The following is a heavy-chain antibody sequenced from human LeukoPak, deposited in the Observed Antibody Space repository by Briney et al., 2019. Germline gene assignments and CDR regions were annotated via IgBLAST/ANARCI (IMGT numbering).Heavy chain of an antibody. CDR1: GGSISSYY. CDR3: ARDHYGSGDAFDI. V-gene: IGHV4-59*01. J-gene: IGHJ3*02. Sequence: SETLSLTCTVSGGSISSYYWSWIRQPPGKGLEWIGYIYYSRSTNYNPSLKSRVTISVDTSKNQFSLKLSSVTAADTAVYYCARDHYGSGDAFDIWGQGTMVTVSS. CDR2: IYYSRST. D-gene: IGHD3-10*01.